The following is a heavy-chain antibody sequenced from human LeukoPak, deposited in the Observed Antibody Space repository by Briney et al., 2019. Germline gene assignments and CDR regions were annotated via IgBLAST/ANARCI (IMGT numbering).Heavy chain of an antibody. J-gene: IGHJ4*02. V-gene: IGHV3-49*04. CDR1: GFTFGGYG. D-gene: IGHD3-10*01. CDR2: IRSKVYGGTT. Sequence: PGRSLRLSCTASGFTFGGYGMSWVRQAPGKGLEWVGFIRSKVYGGTTEYAASVKGRFTISRDDSKSIAYLQVNSLKTEDTAVYYCTGSFGELSFFAHWGQGTLVTVSS. CDR3: TGSFGELSFFAH.